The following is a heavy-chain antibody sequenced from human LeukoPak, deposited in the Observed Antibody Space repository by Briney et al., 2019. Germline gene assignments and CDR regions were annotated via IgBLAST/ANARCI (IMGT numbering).Heavy chain of an antibody. V-gene: IGHV3-30*18. D-gene: IGHD6-19*01. CDR2: ISYDGSNK. Sequence: GGSLRLSCAASGFTFSSYGMHWVRQAPGKGLEWVAVISYDGSNKYYADSVKGRFTISRDNSKNTLYLQMNSLRAEDTAIYYCAKAGQQWLGRERLDYWGQGSLVTVSS. J-gene: IGHJ4*02. CDR3: AKAGQQWLGRERLDY. CDR1: GFTFSSYG.